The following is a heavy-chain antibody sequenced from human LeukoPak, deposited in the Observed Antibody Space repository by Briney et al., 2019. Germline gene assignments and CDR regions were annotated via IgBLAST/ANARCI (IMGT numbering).Heavy chain of an antibody. CDR1: GYSFTSYW. D-gene: IGHD3-9*01. CDR2: ICPGDSDT. V-gene: IGHV5-51*01. J-gene: IGHJ4*02. Sequence: GESLKISCKGSGYSFTSYWIGWVRQMPGKGLEWMGIICPGDSDTRYSPSFQGQVTISADKSISTAYLQWSSLKASDIAIYYCTRSPDIDILTGYSRYYFDYWGQGTLVTVSS. CDR3: TRSPDIDILTGYSRYYFDY.